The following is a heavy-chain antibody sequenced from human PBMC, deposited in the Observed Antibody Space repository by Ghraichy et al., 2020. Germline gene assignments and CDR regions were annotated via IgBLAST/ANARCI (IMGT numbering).Heavy chain of an antibody. CDR3: AKDDGTEGFDY. J-gene: IGHJ4*02. CDR1: GFTFRYYA. CDR2: ISGSGGDT. D-gene: IGHD1-14*01. V-gene: IGHV3-23*01. Sequence: GGSLRLSCAASGFTFRYYAMSWVRQAPGKGLEWISAISGSGGDTYYADSVKGRFTISRDNSKDSVSLQMNSLRAEDTAVYYCAKDDGTEGFDYWGQGTLVSVSS.